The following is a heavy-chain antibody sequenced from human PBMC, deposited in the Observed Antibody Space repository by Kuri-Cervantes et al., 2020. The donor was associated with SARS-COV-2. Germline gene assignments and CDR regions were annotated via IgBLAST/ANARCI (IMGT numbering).Heavy chain of an antibody. Sequence: SVKVSCKASGGTFSSYAISWVRQAPGQGLEWMGRIIPILGIANYAQKFQGRVTITADKSTSTAYMELSSLRSEDTAVYYCARAYSSHLPREVAGFDPWGQGTLVTVSS. CDR3: ARAYSSHLPREVAGFDP. CDR2: IIPILGIA. V-gene: IGHV1-69*04. J-gene: IGHJ5*02. CDR1: GGTFSSYA. D-gene: IGHD6-13*01.